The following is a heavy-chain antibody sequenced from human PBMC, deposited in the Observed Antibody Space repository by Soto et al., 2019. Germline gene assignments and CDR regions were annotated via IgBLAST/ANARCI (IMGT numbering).Heavy chain of an antibody. CDR2: IYYSGST. V-gene: IGHV4-30-4*01. CDR3: ARLYAGYEAFDY. Sequence: SETLSLTCSVSGGSINSGDYYWSWIRQSPGKGLEWIGYIYYSGSTYYNPSLKSRSTISIDTSKNQFFLNVDSVTAADTAVYYCARLYAGYEAFDYWGQGTLVTVSS. CDR1: GGSINSGDYY. J-gene: IGHJ4*02. D-gene: IGHD2-2*01.